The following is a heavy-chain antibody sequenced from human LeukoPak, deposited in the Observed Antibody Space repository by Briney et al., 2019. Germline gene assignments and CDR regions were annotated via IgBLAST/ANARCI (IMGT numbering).Heavy chain of an antibody. CDR1: GFIVSNTY. D-gene: IGHD3-3*02. V-gene: IGHV3-53*01. Sequence: PGGSLRLSCAASGFIVSNTYVTWVRQAPGKGLEWVSVIHNDGSTYYADSVKGRFTISRDNSKNMLFLRMNSLRVEDTAVYFCVSLARDYWGQGTLVSVSS. CDR3: VSLARDY. CDR2: IHNDGST. J-gene: IGHJ4*02.